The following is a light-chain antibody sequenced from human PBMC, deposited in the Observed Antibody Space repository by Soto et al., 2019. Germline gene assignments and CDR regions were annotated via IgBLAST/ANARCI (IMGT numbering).Light chain of an antibody. J-gene: IGKJ1*01. CDR3: QQYGGSPQT. V-gene: IGKV3-20*01. CDR2: GAS. CDR1: QSVSKY. Sequence: EIVLTQSPGTLALSPGEGATVSCRASQSVSKYLARYQQKPGQAPRLLIYGASSRATGIPDSFSGSGSGTDFTLTISRPEPEDFAVYYCQQYGGSPQTFGQGTKVEIK.